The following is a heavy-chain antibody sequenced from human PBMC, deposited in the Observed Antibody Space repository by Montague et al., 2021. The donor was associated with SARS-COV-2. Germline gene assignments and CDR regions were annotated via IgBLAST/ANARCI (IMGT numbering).Heavy chain of an antibody. D-gene: IGHD3-10*01. Sequence: SLRLSCAASGFTFSTYPMHWVRQAPGKGLEWVSVTVEDGSTKYYADSVKGRFTISRDNAKNTLYLEMNSLRPDDTAVYYCARDGGASGSSGGMDVWGHGTTVTVSS. J-gene: IGHJ6*02. CDR3: ARDGGASGSSGGMDV. CDR2: TVEDGSTK. CDR1: GFTFSTYP. V-gene: IGHV3-30-3*01.